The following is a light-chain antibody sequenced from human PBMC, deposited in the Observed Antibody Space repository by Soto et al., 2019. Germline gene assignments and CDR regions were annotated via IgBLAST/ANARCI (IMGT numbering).Light chain of an antibody. J-gene: IGKJ4*01. CDR2: DTS. CDR1: QSVSSD. CDR3: QQYNKWPLT. V-gene: IGKV3-15*01. Sequence: EILITQSPATLSVSPGERATLSCRASQSVSSDLVWYQQKDGQAPRLLIYDTSTRDTGIPARFSGSGSGTECTLPISRLQSEDSEVYHCQQYNKWPLTFGGGTKVDIK.